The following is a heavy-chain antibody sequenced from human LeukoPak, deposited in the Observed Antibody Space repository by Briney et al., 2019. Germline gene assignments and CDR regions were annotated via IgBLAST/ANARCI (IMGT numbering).Heavy chain of an antibody. V-gene: IGHV1-46*01. J-gene: IGHJ5*02. Sequence: GASVKVSCKASGYSFTTYYIHWVRQAPGQGLEWMGIINPSGGSTNYAQKFQGRVAMTRDTSTSTVYMELSSLRLEDTAVFYCARGPTGRVYDSTKRGLFDPWGQGTLVTVSS. D-gene: IGHD3-22*01. CDR1: GYSFTTYY. CDR3: ARGPTGRVYDSTKRGLFDP. CDR2: INPSGGST.